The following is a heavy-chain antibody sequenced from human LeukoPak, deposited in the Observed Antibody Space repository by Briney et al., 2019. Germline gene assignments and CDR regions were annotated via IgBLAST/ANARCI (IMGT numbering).Heavy chain of an antibody. V-gene: IGHV4-34*01. Sequence: SETLSLTCAVYGGSFNGYYWSWIRQPPGKGLEWIGEINHSGSTNYNPSLKSRVTISVDTSKNQFSLKLSSVTAADTAVYYCARGSYRITIFGVVTYYGMDVWGQGTTVTVSS. J-gene: IGHJ6*02. D-gene: IGHD3-3*01. CDR2: INHSGST. CDR3: ARGSYRITIFGVVTYYGMDV. CDR1: GGSFNGYY.